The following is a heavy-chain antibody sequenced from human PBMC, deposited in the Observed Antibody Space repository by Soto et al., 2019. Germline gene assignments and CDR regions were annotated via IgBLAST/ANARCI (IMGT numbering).Heavy chain of an antibody. D-gene: IGHD6-13*01. CDR3: ARDVDRYSSSVRFDP. CDR1: GFTFSNYD. CDR2: ISYDGSNK. V-gene: IGHV3-30-3*01. J-gene: IGHJ5*02. Sequence: GGSLRLSCAASGFTFSNYDMHWVRQAPGKGLEWVASISYDGSNKNFADSEKGRFTISRDNSEKTLYLQMNRLRAEDTAVYYCARDVDRYSSSVRFDPWGQGTLVTVSS.